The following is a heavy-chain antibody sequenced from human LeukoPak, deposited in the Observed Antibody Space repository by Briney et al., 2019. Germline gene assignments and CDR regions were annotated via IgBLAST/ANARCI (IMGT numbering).Heavy chain of an antibody. Sequence: GGSLRLSCAASGFSFTNYWMSWVRQAPGKGLEWVANIKQDGSESAYVASVKGRFTISRDNANNFLYLQMNSLRVEDTAVYYCSRDNAEVPGGDYWGQGVLVTVSS. V-gene: IGHV3-7*01. CDR1: GFSFTNYW. D-gene: IGHD3-16*01. J-gene: IGHJ4*02. CDR2: IKQDGSES. CDR3: SRDNAEVPGGDY.